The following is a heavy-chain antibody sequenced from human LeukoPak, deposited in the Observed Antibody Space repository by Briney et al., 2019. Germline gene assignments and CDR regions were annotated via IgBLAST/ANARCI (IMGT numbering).Heavy chain of an antibody. Sequence: GGSLRLSCAASGFSFSSYWMHWVRQAPGKGLVWVSRINSDGSSTIYADSVRGRFTISRDNSKNTLCLQMNSLRVDDTAVYYCARDVQGGYCSSASCYSDYWGQGTLVTVSS. V-gene: IGHV3-74*01. J-gene: IGHJ4*02. CDR2: INSDGSST. CDR1: GFSFSSYW. D-gene: IGHD2-2*01. CDR3: ARDVQGGYCSSASCYSDY.